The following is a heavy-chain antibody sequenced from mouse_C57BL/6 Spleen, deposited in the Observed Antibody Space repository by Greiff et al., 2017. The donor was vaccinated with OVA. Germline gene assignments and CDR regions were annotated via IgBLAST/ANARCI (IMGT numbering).Heavy chain of an antibody. V-gene: IGHV1-42*01. Sequence: EVQLVESGPELVKPGASVKISCKASGYSFTGYYMNWVKQSPEKSLEWIGEINPSTGGTTYNQKFKAKATLTVDKSSSTAYMQLKSLTSEDSAVYYCAIYYGYDEGFAYWGQGTLVTVSA. D-gene: IGHD2-2*01. CDR3: AIYYGYDEGFAY. CDR2: INPSTGGT. J-gene: IGHJ3*01. CDR1: GYSFTGYY.